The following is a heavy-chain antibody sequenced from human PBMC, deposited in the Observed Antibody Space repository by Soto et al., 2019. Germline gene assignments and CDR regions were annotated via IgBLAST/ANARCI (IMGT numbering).Heavy chain of an antibody. Sequence: EVQLVESGGGLVPPGGSLRLSCEASGLTFSSHWMHWVRQAPGKGLVWVSRLNSDGSSINYADSVRGRFTISRDNAKNTLYLQVNILRAEDTAVYYCARGGLYKYYFDYWGQGTLVTVSS. D-gene: IGHD1-20*01. CDR2: LNSDGSSI. CDR1: GLTFSSHW. J-gene: IGHJ4*02. CDR3: ARGGLYKYYFDY. V-gene: IGHV3-74*01.